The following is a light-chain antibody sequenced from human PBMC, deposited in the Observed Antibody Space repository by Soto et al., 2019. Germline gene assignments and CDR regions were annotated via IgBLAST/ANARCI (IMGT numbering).Light chain of an antibody. CDR2: CXA. J-gene: IGKJ5*01. V-gene: IGKV3-20*01. CDR1: QSFSPN. Sequence: EIVMTKSLATLSVSPGARATLSXRASQSFSPNLAWDPQHPGXTPRXXXACXANMATGTPDRFSGSGSVTDFPLTISRLEPEDFAVYYCQQYGSPTRTFGQGTRLEIK. CDR3: QQYGSPTRT.